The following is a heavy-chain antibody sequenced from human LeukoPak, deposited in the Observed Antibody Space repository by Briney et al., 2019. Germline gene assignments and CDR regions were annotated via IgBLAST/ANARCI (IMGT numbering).Heavy chain of an antibody. J-gene: IGHJ4*02. Sequence: GASVKVSCKASGYTLIIYYMHWVRQAPGQGLKWMGMINPSGGSTSYAQKFQGRVTMTGDTSTGTVYMELSSLRSEGTAVYYCARDQGSGWYTSDYWGQGALVTVSS. V-gene: IGHV1-46*01. CDR3: ARDQGSGWYTSDY. CDR2: INPSGGST. D-gene: IGHD6-19*01. CDR1: GYTLIIYY.